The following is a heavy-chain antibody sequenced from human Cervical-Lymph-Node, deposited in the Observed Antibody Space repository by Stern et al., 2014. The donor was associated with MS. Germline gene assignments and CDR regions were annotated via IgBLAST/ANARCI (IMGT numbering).Heavy chain of an antibody. CDR3: ARDLRYYYDSSGYYYRWFDP. D-gene: IGHD3-22*01. J-gene: IGHJ5*02. CDR2: IYYSGST. CDR1: GGSISSGGYY. Sequence: VQLVESGPGLVKPSQTLSLTCTVSGGSISSGGYYWSWIRQHPGKGLEWIGYIYYSGSTYYNPSLKRRVTISVDTSKNQFSLKLSSVTAADTAVYYCARDLRYYYDSSGYYYRWFDPWGQGTLVTVSS. V-gene: IGHV4-31*03.